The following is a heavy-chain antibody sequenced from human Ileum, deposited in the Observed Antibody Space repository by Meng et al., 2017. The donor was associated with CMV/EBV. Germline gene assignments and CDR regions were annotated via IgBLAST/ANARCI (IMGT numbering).Heavy chain of an antibody. CDR1: GGSVTSHW. CDR2: IYITGRT. J-gene: IGHJ4*02. D-gene: IGHD6-13*01. Sequence: QVNRHESGPGLVKPSEPLSLTCTVSGGSVTSHWWSWIRQSAGKGLEWIGRIYITGRTNYNPSLKSRVTLSIDKSKDQFSLRLNSVTAADTAVYYCTRDLLVAAAAVFDSWGQGTLVTVSS. V-gene: IGHV4-4*07. CDR3: TRDLLVAAAAVFDS.